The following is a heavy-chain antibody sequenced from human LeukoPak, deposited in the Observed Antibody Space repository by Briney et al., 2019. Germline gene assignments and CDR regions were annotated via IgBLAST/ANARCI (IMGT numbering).Heavy chain of an antibody. CDR3: ARASGYPDY. V-gene: IGHV4-34*01. CDR1: GGSFSGYY. CDR2: INHSGST. D-gene: IGHD3-3*01. Sequence: SETLSLTCAVYGGSFSGYYWSWIRQPPGKGLEWIGEINHSGSTNYNPSLKSRVTISVDTPKNQFSLKLSSVTAADTAVYYCARASGYPDYWGQGTLVTVSS. J-gene: IGHJ4*02.